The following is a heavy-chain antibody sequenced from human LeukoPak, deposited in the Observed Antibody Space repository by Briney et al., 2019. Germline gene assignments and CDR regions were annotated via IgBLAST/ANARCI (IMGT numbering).Heavy chain of an antibody. CDR3: AKELLVGTVFDI. V-gene: IGHV3-23*01. CDR2: ISGTGSDT. Sequence: GGSLRLSCAVSGLIFSSYVMSWVRQAPGKGLEWVSTISGTGSDTHYTDSVKGRFTNSRDNSKNTLYLQMNSLRAEEMAVYYCAKELLVGTVFDIWGQGTMVIVSS. D-gene: IGHD2-8*02. J-gene: IGHJ3*02. CDR1: GLIFSSYV.